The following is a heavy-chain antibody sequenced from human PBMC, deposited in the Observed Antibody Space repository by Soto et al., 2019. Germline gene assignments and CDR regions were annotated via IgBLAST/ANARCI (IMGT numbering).Heavy chain of an antibody. CDR3: ARAPWIQLWHFDY. Sequence: ASVKVSCKASGYTFTSYFSSWVRQAPGQGLEWMGWISAYNGNTNYVQKLQGRVTMTTDTSTSTAYMELRSLRSDDTAVYYCARAPWIQLWHFDYWGQGTPVTVSS. CDR1: GYTFTSYF. J-gene: IGHJ4*02. D-gene: IGHD5-18*01. CDR2: ISAYNGNT. V-gene: IGHV1-18*01.